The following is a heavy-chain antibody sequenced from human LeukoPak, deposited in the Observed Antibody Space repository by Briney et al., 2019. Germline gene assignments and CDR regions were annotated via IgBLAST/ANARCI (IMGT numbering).Heavy chain of an antibody. V-gene: IGHV3-23*01. CDR2: VSGSGGST. CDR3: AKLWSNYLVFDN. Sequence: GGSLRLSCAASGFTFNSYAMTWVRQAPGKGLEWVSAVSGSGGSTYYPDSVEGRFTISRDNSKDTLYLQINSPRVEDTAVYFCAKLWSNYLVFDNWGQGTLVTVSS. J-gene: IGHJ4*02. D-gene: IGHD3-10*01. CDR1: GFTFNSYA.